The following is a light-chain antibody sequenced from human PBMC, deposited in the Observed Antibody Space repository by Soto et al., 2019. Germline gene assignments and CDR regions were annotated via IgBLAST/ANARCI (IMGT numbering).Light chain of an antibody. CDR3: QQYNSYSET. J-gene: IGKJ1*01. CDR1: QSMSTW. V-gene: IGKV1-5*03. CDR2: EAS. Sequence: DIQMTQYHSTPSESVGHRVTITCRASQSMSTWLAWDQQTSGKAPKLLIYEASSLGSGVPSRFSGSGSGTESTLTISSLQPDDFATYYCQQYNSYSETVGQGTKVDIK.